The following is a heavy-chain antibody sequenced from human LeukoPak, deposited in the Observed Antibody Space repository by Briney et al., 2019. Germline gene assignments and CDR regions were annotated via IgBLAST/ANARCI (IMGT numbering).Heavy chain of an antibody. CDR2: ISYDGSNK. V-gene: IGHV3-30*18. CDR1: GFTFSSYG. CDR3: AKDTSGITIFGVVKY. Sequence: PGRSLRLSCAASGFTFSSYGMHWVRQAPGKGLEWVAVISYDGSNKYYADSVKGRFTISRDNSKNTLYLQMNSLRAKDTAVYYCAKDTSGITIFGVVKYWGQGTLVTVSS. J-gene: IGHJ4*02. D-gene: IGHD3-3*01.